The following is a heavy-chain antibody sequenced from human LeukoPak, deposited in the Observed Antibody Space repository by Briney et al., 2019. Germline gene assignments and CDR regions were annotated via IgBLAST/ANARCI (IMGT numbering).Heavy chain of an antibody. CDR3: ARDGPGAYGDSFDY. D-gene: IGHD4-17*01. J-gene: IGHJ4*02. CDR2: IYYSGST. V-gene: IGHV4-61*05. CDR1: GGSISSSSYY. Sequence: SETLSLTCTVSGGSISSSSYYWGWIRQPPGKGLEGIGYIYYSGSTNYNPSLKSRVTISVDTSKNQFSLKLSSVTAADTAVYYCARDGPGAYGDSFDYWGQGTLVTVSS.